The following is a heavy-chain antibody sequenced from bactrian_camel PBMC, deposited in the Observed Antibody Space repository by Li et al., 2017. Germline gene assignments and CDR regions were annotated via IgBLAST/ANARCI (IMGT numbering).Heavy chain of an antibody. D-gene: IGHD7*01. V-gene: IGHV3S67*01. J-gene: IGHJ4*01. Sequence: EVQLVESGGATVEPGGSLRLSCAASGLDDGPYSVTWFRQVPGKEREGIAALDRDGTTSYADSLEGRFTISRDNAKNTLYLQMNSLKPGDTAVYYCAAEPGRDIALVVGSVGVPDFTYKGQGTQVTVS. CDR1: GLDDGPYS. CDR2: LDRDGTT.